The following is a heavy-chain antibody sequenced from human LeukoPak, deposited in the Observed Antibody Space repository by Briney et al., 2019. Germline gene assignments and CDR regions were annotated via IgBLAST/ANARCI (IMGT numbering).Heavy chain of an antibody. D-gene: IGHD6-19*01. CDR3: AKDLAAGYSSGWYIPGRYYFDY. Sequence: GGSLRLSCAASGFTFSSYAMSWVRQAPGKGLEWVSAISGSGGSTSYADSAKGRFTISRDNSKNTLYLQMNSQRAEDTAVYYCAKDLAAGYSSGWYIPGRYYFDYWGQGTLVTVSS. CDR2: ISGSGGST. CDR1: GFTFSSYA. J-gene: IGHJ4*02. V-gene: IGHV3-23*01.